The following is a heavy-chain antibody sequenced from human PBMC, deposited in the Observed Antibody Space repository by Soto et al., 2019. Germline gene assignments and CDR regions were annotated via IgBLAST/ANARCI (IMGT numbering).Heavy chain of an antibody. Sequence: QVQLVESGGGVVQPGRSLRLSCAVSGFTLSDYDRHWVRPAPGKGLEWAAVISNYGSNEYYGDSVKGRFTSFRDNSKNILYLQMISLIADDTAVYYCASSGGSSWYLPYFDYWGQGTLVSVYS. CDR3: ASSGGSSWYLPYFDY. D-gene: IGHD6-13*01. CDR2: ISNYGSNE. CDR1: GFTLSDYD. J-gene: IGHJ4*02. V-gene: IGHV3-30*03.